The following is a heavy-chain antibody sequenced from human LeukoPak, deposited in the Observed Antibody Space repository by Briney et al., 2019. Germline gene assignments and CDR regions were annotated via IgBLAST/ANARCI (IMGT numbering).Heavy chain of an antibody. D-gene: IGHD1-1*01. V-gene: IGHV3-7*01. J-gene: IGHJ3*02. Sequence: GGSLRLSCAASGFTFTTYWMSWVRQAPGKRLEWVANIKQDGTEKYYVDSVKGRFTISRDNAKNSLYLQMNSLRAEDTAVYYCARGSTVTGNAFDIWGQGTMVTVSS. CDR2: IKQDGTEK. CDR3: ARGSTVTGNAFDI. CDR1: GFTFTTYW.